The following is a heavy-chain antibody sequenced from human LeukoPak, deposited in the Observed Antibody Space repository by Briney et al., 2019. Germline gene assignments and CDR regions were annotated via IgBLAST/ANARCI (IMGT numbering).Heavy chain of an antibody. CDR1: GFTFSSYA. CDR2: ISGSGGST. J-gene: IGHJ6*03. V-gene: IGHV3-23*01. CDR3: AKDPRPRDYYYYMDV. Sequence: GGSLRLSCAASGFTFSSYAMSWVRQAPGKGLEWVSAISGSGGSTYYADSVKGRFTISRDNSKNTLYPQMNSLRAEDTAVYYCAKDPRPRDYYYYMDVWGKGTTVTVSS.